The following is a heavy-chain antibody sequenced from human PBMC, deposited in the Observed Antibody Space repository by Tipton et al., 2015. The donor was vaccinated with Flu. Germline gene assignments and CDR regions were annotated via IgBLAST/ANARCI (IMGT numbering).Heavy chain of an antibody. V-gene: IGHV3-33*06. Sequence: QVQLVQSGGGVVQPGRSLRLSCAASGFTFSSYGMHWVRQAPGKGLEWVAVIWYDGSNKYYADSVKGRFTISRDNSKNTLYLQMNSLRAEDTAVYYCAKDLMMSEFPGDSTYYYYGMDVWGQGTTVTVSS. D-gene: IGHD4-17*01. J-gene: IGHJ6*02. CDR1: GFTFSSYG. CDR2: IWYDGSNK. CDR3: AKDLMMSEFPGDSTYYYYGMDV.